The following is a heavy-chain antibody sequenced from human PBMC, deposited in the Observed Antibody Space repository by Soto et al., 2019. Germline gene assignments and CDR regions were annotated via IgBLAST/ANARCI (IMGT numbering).Heavy chain of an antibody. CDR2: IYSGGST. CDR1: GFTVSSNY. V-gene: IGHV3-53*01. D-gene: IGHD3-3*01. CDR3: ARVGGYDFWSGYHYYGMDV. J-gene: IGHJ6*02. Sequence: LRLSCAASGFTVSSNYMSWVRQAPGKGLEWVSVIYSGGSTYYADSVKGRFTISRGNSKNTLYLQMNSLRAEDTAVYYCARVGGYDFWSGYHYYGMDVWGQGTTVTVSS.